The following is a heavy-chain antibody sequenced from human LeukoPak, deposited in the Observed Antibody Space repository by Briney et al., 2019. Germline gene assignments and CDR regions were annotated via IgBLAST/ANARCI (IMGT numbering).Heavy chain of an antibody. Sequence: PSETLSLTCTVSGGSISSYYWSWIRQPPGKGLEWIGYIYYSGSTNYNPSLKSRVTISVDTSKNQFSLKLSSVTAVDTAVYYCARAGYRAEVGAFDIWGQGTMVTVSS. J-gene: IGHJ3*02. D-gene: IGHD6-13*01. V-gene: IGHV4-59*01. CDR3: ARAGYRAEVGAFDI. CDR1: GGSISSYY. CDR2: IYYSGST.